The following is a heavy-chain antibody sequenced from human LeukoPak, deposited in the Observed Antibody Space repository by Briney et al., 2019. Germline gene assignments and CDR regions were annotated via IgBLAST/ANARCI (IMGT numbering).Heavy chain of an antibody. CDR1: GFNFSSFG. V-gene: IGHV3-23*01. J-gene: IGHJ3*02. Sequence: GGSLRLSCAASGFNFSSFGVNWVRQGPGKGLEWVSGISFIISTWSADSVKGRFTISRDNSKNTVYLQMNSLRDDDTAVYYCAKGTSSLNYDAFDIWGQGTLVTVSS. CDR3: AKGTSSLNYDAFDI. D-gene: IGHD6-19*01. CDR2: ISFIIST.